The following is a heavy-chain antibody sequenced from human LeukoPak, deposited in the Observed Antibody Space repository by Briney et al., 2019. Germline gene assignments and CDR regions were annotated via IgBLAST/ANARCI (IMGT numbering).Heavy chain of an antibody. CDR3: ARDRPGWGGAISDY. V-gene: IGHV3-23*01. CDR2: ISGHGGSI. J-gene: IGHJ4*02. Sequence: PGGSLRLSWAASGFTVSSHAMGWVRQAPGKGLEWVAAISGHGGSIYYADSAKGRFNISRDNSKNTLYPQMNSLRAEDTAVYYCARDRPGWGGAISDYWGQGTLVTVSS. CDR1: GFTVSSHA. D-gene: IGHD3-16*01.